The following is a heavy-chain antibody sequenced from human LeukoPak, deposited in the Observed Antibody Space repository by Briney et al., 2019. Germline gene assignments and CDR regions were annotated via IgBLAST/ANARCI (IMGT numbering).Heavy chain of an antibody. D-gene: IGHD2-2*02. CDR1: GGSISSYY. V-gene: IGHV4-59*01. Sequence: SETLSLTCTVSGGSISSYYWSWIRQPPGKGLEWIGYIYYSGSTNYNPSLKSRVTISVDTSKNQFSLKLSSVTAADTAVYYCARDMADCSSTSCYTGYYYYYMDVWGKGTTVTVSS. CDR2: IYYSGST. CDR3: ARDMADCSSTSCYTGYYYYYMDV. J-gene: IGHJ6*03.